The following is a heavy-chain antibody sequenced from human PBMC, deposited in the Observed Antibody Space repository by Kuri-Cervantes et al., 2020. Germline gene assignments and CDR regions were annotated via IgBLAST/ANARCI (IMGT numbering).Heavy chain of an antibody. D-gene: IGHD5-18*01. V-gene: IGHV3-30*07. Sequence: GESLKISCAASGFTFSSYAMHWVRQAPGKGLEWVAVIWYDGSNKYYADSVKGRFTISRDNPKNTLYLQMNSLRAEDTAVYYCAREILFEYSYGFLDYWGQGTLVTVSS. CDR2: IWYDGSNK. CDR3: AREILFEYSYGFLDY. J-gene: IGHJ4*02. CDR1: GFTFSSYA.